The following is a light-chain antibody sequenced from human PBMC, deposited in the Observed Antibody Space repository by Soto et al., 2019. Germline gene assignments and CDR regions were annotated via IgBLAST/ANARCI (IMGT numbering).Light chain of an antibody. Sequence: QSALTEPASVSASPGQSITISCAGTSSDVGGYNYVSWYQQHPGKAPKLIIYEVSNRPSGVSSSFSGSKSGNTASLTISGLQAEDGADYYCFSYTTSSTYVLGTGTKLTVL. CDR3: FSYTTSSTYV. V-gene: IGLV2-14*01. CDR2: EVS. J-gene: IGLJ1*01. CDR1: SSDVGGYNY.